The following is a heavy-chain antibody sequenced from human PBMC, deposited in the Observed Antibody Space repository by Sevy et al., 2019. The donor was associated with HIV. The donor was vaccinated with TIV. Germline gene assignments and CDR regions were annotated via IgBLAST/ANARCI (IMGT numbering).Heavy chain of an antibody. J-gene: IGHJ4*02. V-gene: IGHV3-23*01. CDR2: LSFGCGEI. D-gene: IGHD2-8*01. CDR1: GFTFSKYS. CDR3: AREGCTKPHDY. Sequence: GGSLRHSCAASGFTFSKYSMSWVRQPPGKGLEWVSTLSFGCGEINYADSVKGRFTISRDNSKSWVYLQMNNLRPEDTAVYYCAREGCTKPHDYWGQGTMVTVSS.